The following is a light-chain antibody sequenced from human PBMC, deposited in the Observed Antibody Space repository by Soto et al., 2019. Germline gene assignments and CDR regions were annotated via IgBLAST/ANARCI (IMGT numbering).Light chain of an antibody. CDR2: EVN. CDR1: SSDVGSYNR. Sequence: QAVVTQPPSVSGSPGQSVTISCTGTSSDVGSYNRVSWYHQPPGTAPKLMIYEVNNRPSGVPDRFSGSKSGNTASLTISGLQAEDEADYYCSSYTSSSTYVFGTGTKVTGL. J-gene: IGLJ1*01. V-gene: IGLV2-18*02. CDR3: SSYTSSSTYV.